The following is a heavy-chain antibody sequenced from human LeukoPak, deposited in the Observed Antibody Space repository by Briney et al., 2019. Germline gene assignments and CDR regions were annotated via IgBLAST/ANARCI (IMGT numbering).Heavy chain of an antibody. CDR2: IKTDGSEK. Sequence: GGSLRLSCAASGFIFSSYSMNWVRQAPGKGLEWVANIKTDGSEKYYVDSVRGRFTISRDNAENSLYLQMSSLRAEDTAMYYCARDLSGYSGKSHYFYYIDVWGKGTTVTISS. CDR1: GFIFSSYS. CDR3: ARDLSGYSGKSHYFYYIDV. V-gene: IGHV3-7*01. D-gene: IGHD3-22*01. J-gene: IGHJ6*03.